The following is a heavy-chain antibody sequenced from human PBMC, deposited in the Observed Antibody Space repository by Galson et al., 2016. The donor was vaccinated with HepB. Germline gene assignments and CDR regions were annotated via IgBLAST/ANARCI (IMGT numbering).Heavy chain of an antibody. J-gene: IGHJ3*01. CDR3: AKDRGDYMWGTYRYTFDAFDV. V-gene: IGHV3-21*01. CDR2: ITSSSSYI. D-gene: IGHD3-16*02. CDR1: GFTFNTYN. Sequence: SLRLSCAASGFTFNTYNMNWVRQTPGKGLELVSSITSSSSYIYYTDSVKGRFTISRDNAKNSLYLQMNSLRAEDTAIYYLAKDRGDYMWGTYRYTFDAFDVWGQGTMVAVSS.